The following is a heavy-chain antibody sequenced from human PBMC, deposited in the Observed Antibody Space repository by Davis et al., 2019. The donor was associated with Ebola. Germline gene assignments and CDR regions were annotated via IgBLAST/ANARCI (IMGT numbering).Heavy chain of an antibody. J-gene: IGHJ6*02. V-gene: IGHV3-33*05. CDR3: ARDWLRFLEEAGMDV. CDR2: ISYDGSNK. Sequence: GGSLRLSCAASGFTFSSYGMHWVRQAPGKGLEWVAVISYDGSNKYYADSVKGRFTISRDNSKTTLYLQMNSLRAEDTAVYYCARDWLRFLEEAGMDVWGQGTTVTVSS. CDR1: GFTFSSYG. D-gene: IGHD3-3*01.